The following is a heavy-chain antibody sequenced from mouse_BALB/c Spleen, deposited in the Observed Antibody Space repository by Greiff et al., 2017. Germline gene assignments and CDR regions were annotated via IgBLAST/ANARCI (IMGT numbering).Heavy chain of an antibody. Sequence: VQLQQSGPGLVKPSQSLSLTCTVTGYSITSDYAWNWIRQFPGNKLEWMGYISYSGSTSYNPSLKSRISITRDTSKNQFFLQLNSVTTEDTATYCCARRGYDYDAWFAYWGQGTLVTVSA. D-gene: IGHD2-4*01. CDR2: ISYSGST. J-gene: IGHJ3*01. CDR3: ARRGYDYDAWFAY. CDR1: GYSITSDYA. V-gene: IGHV3-2*02.